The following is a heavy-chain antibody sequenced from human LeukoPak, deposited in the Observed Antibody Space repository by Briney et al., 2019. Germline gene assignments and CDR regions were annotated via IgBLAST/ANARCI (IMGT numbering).Heavy chain of an antibody. Sequence: SETLSLTCTVSGGSITSSTDYWVWIRQSPGKGLEWIGNFYSSGSTYYNPSLKSRVTISVDTSKNQFSLKLTSVTAADTAVYYCVRQFDYFGQGTLVTVSS. V-gene: IGHV4-39*01. CDR2: FYSSGST. CDR1: GGSITSSTDY. CDR3: VRQFDY. J-gene: IGHJ4*02.